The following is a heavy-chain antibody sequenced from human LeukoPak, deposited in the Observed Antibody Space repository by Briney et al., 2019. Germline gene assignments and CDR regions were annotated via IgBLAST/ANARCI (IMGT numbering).Heavy chain of an antibody. V-gene: IGHV3-66*01. CDR3: ASLVGNFDY. CDR1: GSTFSSHT. CDR2: IYSGGST. Sequence: GGSLRLSCAASGSTFSSHTMNWVRQAPGKGLEWVSVIYSGGSTYYADSVKGRFTISRDNSKNTLYLQMNSLRAEDTAVYYCASLVGNFDYWGQGTLVTVSS. D-gene: IGHD2-8*02. J-gene: IGHJ4*02.